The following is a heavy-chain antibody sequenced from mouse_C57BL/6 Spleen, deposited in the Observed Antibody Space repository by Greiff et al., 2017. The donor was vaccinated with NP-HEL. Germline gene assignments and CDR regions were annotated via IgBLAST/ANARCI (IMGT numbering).Heavy chain of an antibody. Sequence: QVQLQQPGAELVKPGASVKMSCKASGYTFTSYWITWVKQRPGQGLEWIGDIYPGSGSTNYNEKFKSKATLTVDTSSSTAYMQLSSLTSEDSAVDYCARLGTTVVDWYFDVWGTGTTVTVSS. CDR2: IYPGSGST. D-gene: IGHD1-1*01. V-gene: IGHV1-55*01. J-gene: IGHJ1*03. CDR3: ARLGTTVVDWYFDV. CDR1: GYTFTSYW.